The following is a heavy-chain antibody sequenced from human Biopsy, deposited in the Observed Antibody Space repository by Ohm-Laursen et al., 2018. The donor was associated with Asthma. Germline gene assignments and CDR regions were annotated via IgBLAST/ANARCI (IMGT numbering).Heavy chain of an antibody. CDR2: INPFGGSS. Sequence: ASVKVSCKASGYTFTSYYMHWVRQAPGHGLEWMGMINPFGGSSNFAQKFQGRLTMTRDTSISTVYMELSRLRSDDTAVYYCARGRHYDFWSGYYIEYFDYWGQGTLVTVSS. CDR3: ARGRHYDFWSGYYIEYFDY. V-gene: IGHV1-46*01. D-gene: IGHD3-3*01. CDR1: GYTFTSYY. J-gene: IGHJ4*02.